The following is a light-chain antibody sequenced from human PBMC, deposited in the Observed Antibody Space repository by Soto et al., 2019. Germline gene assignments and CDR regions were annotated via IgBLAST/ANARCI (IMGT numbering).Light chain of an antibody. CDR2: DKD. CDR3: GTWDSSLRGGV. Sequence: QSVLTQPPSVSAAPGQKVTISCSGSSSNIGNNFVAWFQQLPGTAPKLLIYDKDKRPSGILERFSGSKSGTSATLAITGLQTGDEADYYCGTWDSSLRGGVFGGGTKLTVL. J-gene: IGLJ3*02. CDR1: SSNIGNNF. V-gene: IGLV1-51*01.